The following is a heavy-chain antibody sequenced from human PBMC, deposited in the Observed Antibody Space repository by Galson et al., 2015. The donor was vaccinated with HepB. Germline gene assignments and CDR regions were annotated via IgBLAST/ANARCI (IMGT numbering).Heavy chain of an antibody. Sequence: TLSLTCTVSGGSISSYYWSWIRQPPGKGLEWIGYIYYSGSTNYNPSLKSRVTISVDTSKNQFSLKLSSVTAADTAVYYCARSLYCSSTSCSNYYYYYYGMDVWGQGTTVTASS. J-gene: IGHJ6*02. CDR2: IYYSGST. V-gene: IGHV4-59*01. CDR3: ARSLYCSSTSCSNYYYYYYGMDV. CDR1: GGSISSYY. D-gene: IGHD2-2*01.